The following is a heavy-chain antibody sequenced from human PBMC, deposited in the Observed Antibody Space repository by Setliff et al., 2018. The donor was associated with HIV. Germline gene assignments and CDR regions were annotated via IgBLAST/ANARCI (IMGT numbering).Heavy chain of an antibody. CDR2: IYPGDSDI. CDR1: GYSFTTYW. Sequence: PGESLKISCKGSGYSFTTYWIGWVRQKPGKGLEWMGIIYPGDSDIRYSPSFQGQVTISAAKSISTAYLQWSSLKASDTAIYYCARHISYDGSDDQSRGYFDYWGRGTLVTVSS. D-gene: IGHD3-22*01. V-gene: IGHV5-51*01. J-gene: IGHJ4*02. CDR3: ARHISYDGSDDQSRGYFDY.